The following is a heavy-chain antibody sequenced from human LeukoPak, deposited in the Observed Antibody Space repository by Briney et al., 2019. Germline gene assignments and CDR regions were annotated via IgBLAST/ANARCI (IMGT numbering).Heavy chain of an antibody. D-gene: IGHD5-24*01. Sequence: GGSLRLSCAASGFTFSSYGMHWVRQAPGKGLEWVAVISYDGSNKYYADSVKGRFTISRDNSKNTLYLQMNSLRAEDTAVYYCAKDLTGRWLQSQYYFDYWGQGTLVTDSS. J-gene: IGHJ4*02. CDR3: AKDLTGRWLQSQYYFDY. V-gene: IGHV3-30*18. CDR1: GFTFSSYG. CDR2: ISYDGSNK.